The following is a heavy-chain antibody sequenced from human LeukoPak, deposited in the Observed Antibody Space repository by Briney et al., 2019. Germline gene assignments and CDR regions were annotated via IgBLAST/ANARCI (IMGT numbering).Heavy chain of an antibody. CDR2: ISSSSSTI. J-gene: IGHJ6*03. D-gene: IGHD3-3*01. CDR1: GFTFSSYS. V-gene: IGHV3-48*01. CDR3: AREGGPFLDGYMDV. Sequence: TGGSLRLSCAASGFTFSSYSMNWVRQAPGKGLEWVSYISSSSSTIYYADSVKGRFTISRDNAKNSLYLQMNSLRAEDTAVYYCAREGGPFLDGYMDVWGKGTTVTVSS.